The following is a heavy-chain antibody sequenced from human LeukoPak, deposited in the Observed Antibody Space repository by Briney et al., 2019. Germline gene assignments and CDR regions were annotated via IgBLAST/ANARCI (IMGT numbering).Heavy chain of an antibody. D-gene: IGHD3-22*01. CDR2: ISESGGS. Sequence: PSETLSLTCSVSGGSFSSGISYWRWLRQPPGEGLEWLAYISESGGSYDNPSRRGRVTISLHTSKNQFSLKLSSVTAADTAVYYCAKDRRGYYDSSGYFDFWGQGTLLTVSS. V-gene: IGHV4-61*01. CDR3: AKDRRGYYDSSGYFDF. J-gene: IGHJ4*02. CDR1: GGSFSSGISY.